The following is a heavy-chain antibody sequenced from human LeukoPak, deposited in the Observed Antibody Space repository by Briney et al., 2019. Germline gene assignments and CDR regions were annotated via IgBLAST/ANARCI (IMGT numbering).Heavy chain of an antibody. D-gene: IGHD3-22*01. CDR2: ISWNSGSI. V-gene: IGHV3-9*01. CDR1: GFTFDDYA. J-gene: IGHJ4*02. CDR3: AKDTDSSGYSNFDY. Sequence: PGRSLRLSCAASGFTFDDYAMHWVRQAPGKGLEWVSGISWNSGSIGYADSVKGRFTISRDNAKNSLYLQMNSLRAEDTALYYCAKDTDSSGYSNFDYWGQGILVAVSS.